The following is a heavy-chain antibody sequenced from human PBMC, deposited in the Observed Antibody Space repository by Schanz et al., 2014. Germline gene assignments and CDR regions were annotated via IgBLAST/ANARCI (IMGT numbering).Heavy chain of an antibody. CDR1: GFTFSAYG. CDR3: AKDDTQVNGMDV. V-gene: IGHV3-30*18. Sequence: QVQLVESGGGVVQPGRSLRLSCAASGFTFSAYGMHWVRQAPGKGLEWVAIISYDGRHKNYADSVKGRFTISRDNSKNTLHLQMNSLRVEDTAVYYCAKDDTQVNGMDVWGQGTTVTVSS. CDR2: ISYDGRHK. J-gene: IGHJ6*02.